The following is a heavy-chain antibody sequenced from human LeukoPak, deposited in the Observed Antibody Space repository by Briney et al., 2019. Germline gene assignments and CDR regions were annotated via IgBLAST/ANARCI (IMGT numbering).Heavy chain of an antibody. Sequence: SETLSLTCAVYGGSFSGYYWSWIRQPPGKGLEWIGEINHSGSTIYNPSFKSRVTISVDTSKDLFSLKLSSVTAADTAVYYCARFHGGNYFDYWGQGTLDTVSS. V-gene: IGHV4-34*01. CDR2: INHSGST. D-gene: IGHD4-23*01. J-gene: IGHJ4*02. CDR3: ARFHGGNYFDY. CDR1: GGSFSGYY.